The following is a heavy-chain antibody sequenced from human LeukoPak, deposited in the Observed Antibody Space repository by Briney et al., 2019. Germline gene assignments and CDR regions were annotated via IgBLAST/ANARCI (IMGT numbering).Heavy chain of an antibody. J-gene: IGHJ4*02. V-gene: IGHV3-33*01. CDR3: ARGGRYRSSSSCHLGDY. D-gene: IGHD2-2*01. CDR2: IWYDGSNE. CDR1: GFTFSNYG. Sequence: GGSLRLSCAASGFTFSNYGMHWVRQAPGKGLEWVAVIWYDGSNEYYADSVKGRFTISRDNSKNTLYLQMNSLRAEDTAVYYCARGGRYRSSSSCHLGDYWGQGTLVTVSS.